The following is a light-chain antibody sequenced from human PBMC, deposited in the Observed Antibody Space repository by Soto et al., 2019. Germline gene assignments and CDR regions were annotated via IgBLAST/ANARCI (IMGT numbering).Light chain of an antibody. Sequence: DIVMTHSPDSLAVSLGERATINCKSSQSVLYSSNNKNYLAWYQQKPGQPPKLLIYWASTRESGVPDRFNGSGSGTDFTLTISSLQAEGVAVYYCQQYYSTPWTFGQGTKVEIK. CDR3: QQYYSTPWT. J-gene: IGKJ1*01. V-gene: IGKV4-1*01. CDR2: WAS. CDR1: QSVLYSSNNKNY.